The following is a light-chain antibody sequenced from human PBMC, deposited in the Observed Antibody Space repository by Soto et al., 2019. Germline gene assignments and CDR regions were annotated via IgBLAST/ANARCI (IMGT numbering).Light chain of an antibody. CDR1: QGIRND. CDR3: LQDYSYPLT. V-gene: IGKV1-6*01. CDR2: AAS. Sequence: IEMTPSPSSLSASVGDRVTITCRASQGIRNDLGWYQQKPGKAPKLLIYAASSLQSGVPSRFSGSASGTDFTLTISSLQPEDVAAYYCLQDYSYPLTFGGGTKVDIK. J-gene: IGKJ4*01.